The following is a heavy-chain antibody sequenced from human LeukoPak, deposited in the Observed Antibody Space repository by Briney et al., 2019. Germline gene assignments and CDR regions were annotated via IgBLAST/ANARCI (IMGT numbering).Heavy chain of an antibody. Sequence: AGESLKISCKGSGYSFTSYWIGWVRQMPGKGLEWMGIIYPGDSDTRYSPSFQGQVTISADKSISTAYLQWSSLKASDTAMYYCARHRYSYHRVPHYYYYYMDVWGKGTTVTVSS. CDR3: ARHRYSYHRVPHYYYYYMDV. CDR2: IYPGDSDT. J-gene: IGHJ6*03. CDR1: GYSFTSYW. V-gene: IGHV5-51*01. D-gene: IGHD5-18*01.